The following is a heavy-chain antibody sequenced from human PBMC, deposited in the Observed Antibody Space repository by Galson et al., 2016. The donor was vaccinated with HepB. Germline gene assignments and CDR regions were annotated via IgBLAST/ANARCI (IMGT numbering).Heavy chain of an antibody. CDR1: GFTFSSYS. CDR2: ISVYRTI. J-gene: IGHJ4*02. CDR3: ARSVEGHFDY. V-gene: IGHV3-48*04. Sequence: SLRLSCAASGFTFSSYSMNWVRQAPGKGLEWVSYISVYRTIYYADSVKGRFTISRDNARNSLYLQMNTLGADDKAVDYCARSVEGHFDYWGQGILVTASS.